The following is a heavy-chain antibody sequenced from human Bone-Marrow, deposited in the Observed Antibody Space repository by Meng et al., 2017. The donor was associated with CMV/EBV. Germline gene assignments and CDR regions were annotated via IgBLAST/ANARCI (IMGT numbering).Heavy chain of an antibody. J-gene: IGHJ6*02. CDR3: AKGRSGYYYYYGMDV. CDR1: GFTFDDYA. CDR2: ISWNSGSI. V-gene: IGHV3-9*01. Sequence: SLKISCAASGFTFDDYAMHWVRQAPGKGLEWVSGISWNSGSIGCADSVKGRFTISRDNAKNSLYLQMNSLRAEDTALYYCAKGRSGYYYYYGMDVWGQGTTVTVSS. D-gene: IGHD3-3*01.